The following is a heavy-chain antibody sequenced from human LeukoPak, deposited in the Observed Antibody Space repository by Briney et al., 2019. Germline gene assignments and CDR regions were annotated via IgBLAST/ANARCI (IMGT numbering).Heavy chain of an antibody. V-gene: IGHV3-33*08. J-gene: IGHJ4*02. CDR2: IWYDGSNK. CDR1: GFSFSSYS. Sequence: GGSLRLSCAASGFSFSSYSMNWVRQAPGKGLEWVAVIWYDGSNKYYADSVKGRFTISRDNSKNTLYLQMNSLRAEDTAVYYCARQGRYSSSWTFYFDYWGQGTLVTVSS. CDR3: ARQGRYSSSWTFYFDY. D-gene: IGHD6-13*01.